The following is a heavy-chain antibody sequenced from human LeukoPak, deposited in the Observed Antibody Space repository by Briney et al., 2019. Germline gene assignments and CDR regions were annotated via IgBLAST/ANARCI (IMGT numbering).Heavy chain of an antibody. J-gene: IGHJ3*02. CDR1: RGSTFSGGSS. D-gene: IGHD2-2*01. CDR3: ARGGGVVVPAAKGAFDI. Sequence: SQGPSVTSAVPRGSTFSGGSSWSCIRQPPREGLGWLVLIDDGGGTYYNPSVKSRVTMSVDRSKNQFSLKLSSVTAADTAVYYCARGGGVVVPAAKGAFDIWGQGTMVTVSS. CDR2: IDDGGGT. V-gene: IGHV4-30-2*01.